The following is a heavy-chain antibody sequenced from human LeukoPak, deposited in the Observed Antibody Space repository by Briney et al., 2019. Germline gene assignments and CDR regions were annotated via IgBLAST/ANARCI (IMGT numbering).Heavy chain of an antibody. V-gene: IGHV3-30*02. CDR3: AKGTSYNWNDGWFDP. Sequence: PGGSLRLSCAASGFTFGGSGMHWVRQAPGKGLEWVAFIRNDGTNKYYAESVKGRFTISRDNSKNTLYLQMNSLRAEDMAVYYCAKGTSYNWNDGWFDPWGNGILVTVSS. D-gene: IGHD1-20*01. J-gene: IGHJ5*02. CDR1: GFTFGGSG. CDR2: IRNDGTNK.